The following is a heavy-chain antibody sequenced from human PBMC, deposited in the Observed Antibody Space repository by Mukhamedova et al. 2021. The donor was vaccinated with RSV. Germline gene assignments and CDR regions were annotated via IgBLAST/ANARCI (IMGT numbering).Heavy chain of an antibody. V-gene: IGHV4-34*01. Sequence: SRVTISVDTSKNQFSLKLSSVTAADTAVYYCALTVTTDYFDYWGQGTLVTVSS. CDR3: ALTVTTDYFDY. J-gene: IGHJ4*02. D-gene: IGHD4-17*01.